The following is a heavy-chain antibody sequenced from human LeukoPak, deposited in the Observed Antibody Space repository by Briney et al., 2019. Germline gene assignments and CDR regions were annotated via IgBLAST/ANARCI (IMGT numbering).Heavy chain of an antibody. V-gene: IGHV1-2*02. D-gene: IGHD6-13*01. CDR2: INPNSGGT. Sequence: ASVKVSCKASGYTFTGYYMHWVRQAPGQGLEWMGWINPNSGGTNYAQKFQGRVTMTRDTSINTAYMELSRLRFDDTAVYYCARGNRIAAVPYYYYLDVWGKGTTVTVSS. CDR1: GYTFTGYY. J-gene: IGHJ6*03. CDR3: ARGNRIAAVPYYYYLDV.